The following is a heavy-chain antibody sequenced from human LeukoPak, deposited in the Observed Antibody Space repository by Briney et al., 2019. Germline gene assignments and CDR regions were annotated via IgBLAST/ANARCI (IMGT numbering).Heavy chain of an antibody. CDR2: INHSGST. J-gene: IGHJ4*02. V-gene: IGHV4-34*01. Sequence: SSETLSLTCAVYGGSFSGYYWSWIRQPPGKGLEWIGEINHSGSTNYNPSLKSRVTISVDTSKNQFSLRLSSVTAADTAVYYCARALLVGATEEFGYWGQGTLVTVSS. CDR1: GGSFSGYY. D-gene: IGHD1-26*01. CDR3: ARALLVGATEEFGY.